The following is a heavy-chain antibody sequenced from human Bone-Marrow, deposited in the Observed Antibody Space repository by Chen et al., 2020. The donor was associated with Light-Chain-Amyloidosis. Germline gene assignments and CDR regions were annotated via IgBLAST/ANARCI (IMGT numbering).Heavy chain of an antibody. CDR1: GGSFSGYY. Sequence: QVQLQQWGAGLLKPSETLSLNCAVYGGSFSGYYWSWIRQPPGKGLEWIGEVNHSGSTNYKSSLKSRVTISVDTSKNHFSLKLSSVTAADTAVYYCARTTTVTTKAFDSWGQGTMVTVSS. CDR2: VNHSGST. J-gene: IGHJ3*02. V-gene: IGHV4-34*01. CDR3: ARTTTVTTKAFDS. D-gene: IGHD4-17*01.